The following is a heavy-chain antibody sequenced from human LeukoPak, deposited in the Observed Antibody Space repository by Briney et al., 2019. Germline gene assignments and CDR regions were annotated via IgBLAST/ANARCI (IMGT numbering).Heavy chain of an antibody. CDR1: GSSFTSYC. CDR2: IDPSDSYT. V-gene: IGHV5-10-1*01. Sequence: GESLQISFQGSGSSFTSYCISWVRPMPGKGLEWMGRIDPSDSYTNYSPSFQGHVTISADKSISTAYLQWSSLKASDTAMYYCARLPKLWFGEFLYWGQGTLVTVS. CDR3: ARLPKLWFGEFLY. J-gene: IGHJ4*02. D-gene: IGHD3-10*01.